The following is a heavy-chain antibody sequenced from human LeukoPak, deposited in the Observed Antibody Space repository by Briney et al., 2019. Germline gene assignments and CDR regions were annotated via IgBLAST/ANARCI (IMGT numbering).Heavy chain of an antibody. J-gene: IGHJ6*02. CDR3: ARGDSSGYSSYYYYGMDV. Sequence: ASVKVSCKASGYTFTSYGISWVRQAPGQGLEWMGWISAYNGNTNYAQKLQGRVTMTTDTSTSTAYMELRSLRSDDTAVYYCARGDSSGYSSYYYYGMDVWGQGTMVTVSS. CDR1: GYTFTSYG. V-gene: IGHV1-18*01. D-gene: IGHD3-22*01. CDR2: ISAYNGNT.